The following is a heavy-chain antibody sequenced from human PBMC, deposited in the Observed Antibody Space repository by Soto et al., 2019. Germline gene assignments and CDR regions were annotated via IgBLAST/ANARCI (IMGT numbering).Heavy chain of an antibody. V-gene: IGHV4-4*07. Sequence: QVQLRESGPGLVKPSETLSLICTVSGGSMSSYYWSWIRQPAGKGLEWVGRIYTSGGTNYKPSLKSRVTMSVDTSKKQLSLTLSSVTAADTAVYYCARGAAAGADYGMDVWGQGTTVTVSS. CDR2: IYTSGGT. D-gene: IGHD6-13*01. J-gene: IGHJ6*02. CDR3: ARGAAAGADYGMDV. CDR1: GGSMSSYY.